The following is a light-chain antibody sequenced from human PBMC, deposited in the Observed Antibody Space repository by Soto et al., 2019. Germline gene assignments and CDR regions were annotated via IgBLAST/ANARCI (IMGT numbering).Light chain of an antibody. Sequence: QTVVTQEPSLTVSPGGTVTLTCGSSTGAVTSGHYPYWFQQKPGQAPRTLIYETSNKHSWTPARFSGSLLGGKAALTLSGAQPEDEAEYYCLLSYSGALYVFGTGTKLTVL. J-gene: IGLJ1*01. CDR3: LLSYSGALYV. CDR1: TGAVTSGHY. CDR2: ETS. V-gene: IGLV7-46*01.